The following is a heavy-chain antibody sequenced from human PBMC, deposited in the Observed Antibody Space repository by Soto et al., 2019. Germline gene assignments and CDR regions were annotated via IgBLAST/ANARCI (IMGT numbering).Heavy chain of an antibody. CDR3: ARDLLFCSGGSCYSGFDY. J-gene: IGHJ4*02. D-gene: IGHD2-15*01. Sequence: EVQLVESGGGLIQPGGSLRLSCAAAGFTVSSNYMSWVRQAPGKGLEWVSVIYSGGSTYYADSVKGRFTISRDNSKNTLYLQMNSLRAEDTAVYYCARDLLFCSGGSCYSGFDYWGQGTLVTVSS. V-gene: IGHV3-53*01. CDR1: GFTVSSNY. CDR2: IYSGGST.